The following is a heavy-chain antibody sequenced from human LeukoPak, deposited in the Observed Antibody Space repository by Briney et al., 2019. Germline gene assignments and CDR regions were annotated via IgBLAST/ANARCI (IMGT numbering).Heavy chain of an antibody. CDR1: GFTFSSYS. CDR2: ISSSSSTI. J-gene: IGHJ5*02. Sequence: GGSLRLSCAASGFTFSSYSMNWVRQAPGKGLEWVSYISSSSSTIYYADSVRGRFTISRDNAKNSLYLQMNSLRAEDTAVYYCAKAITIFGVLVYTDWFDPWGQGTLVTVSS. D-gene: IGHD3-3*01. CDR3: AKAITIFGVLVYTDWFDP. V-gene: IGHV3-48*04.